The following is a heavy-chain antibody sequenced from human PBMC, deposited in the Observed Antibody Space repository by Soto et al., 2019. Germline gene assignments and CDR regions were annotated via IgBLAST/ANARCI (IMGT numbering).Heavy chain of an antibody. D-gene: IGHD6-13*01. CDR2: IYYSGST. CDR3: ARQIRSSSPFNWFDP. V-gene: IGHV4-59*08. CDR1: GGSISGYY. J-gene: IGHJ5*02. Sequence: SETLSLTCTVSGGSISGYYWSWIRQAPGKGLEWLGYIYYSGSTNYNPSLKSRVTISVDTPKNQFSLQLSSVTAAETAVYYCARQIRSSSPFNWFDPSGQATLVTVSS.